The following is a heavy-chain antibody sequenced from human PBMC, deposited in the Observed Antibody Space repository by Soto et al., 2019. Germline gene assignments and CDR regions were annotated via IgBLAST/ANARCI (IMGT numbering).Heavy chain of an antibody. D-gene: IGHD2-15*01. V-gene: IGHV3-23*01. CDR3: AKFRSEVVVAATNY. CDR2: ISGSGGST. CDR1: GFNFSSYA. Sequence: EVQLFESGGGLVQPGGCLRLSCAAAGFNFSSYAMSWARQAPGKGLEWVSAISGSGGSTFYTDSVKGRFTISRDNSKNTLYLQMNSLRAEDTAIYYCAKFRSEVVVAATNYWGQGILVTVSS. J-gene: IGHJ4*02.